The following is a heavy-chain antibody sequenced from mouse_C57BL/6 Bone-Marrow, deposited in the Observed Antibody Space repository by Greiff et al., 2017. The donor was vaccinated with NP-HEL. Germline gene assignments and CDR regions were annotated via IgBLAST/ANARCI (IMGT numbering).Heavy chain of an antibody. J-gene: IGHJ2*01. CDR3: TRCSPGSCFDY. CDR1: GYTFTDYE. D-gene: IGHD1-1*02. V-gene: IGHV1-15*01. CDR2: IDPETGGT. Sequence: VQLQQSGAELVRPGASVTLSCKASGYTFTDYEMHWVKQTPVHGLEWIGAIDPETGGTAYNQKFKGKAILTADKSSSTAYMELRSLTSEDSAVYYCTRCSPGSCFDYWGQGTTLTVSS.